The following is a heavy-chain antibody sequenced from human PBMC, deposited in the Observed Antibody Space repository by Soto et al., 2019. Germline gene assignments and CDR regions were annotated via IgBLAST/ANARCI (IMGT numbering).Heavy chain of an antibody. D-gene: IGHD2-15*01. J-gene: IGHJ5*02. CDR3: AIDLDGSVWFNWFDP. Sequence: PGGSLRLSCAASGFTFSSYSMNWVRQAPGKGLEWVSSIGGSVDRTHYADSVKGRFTVSRDNSRNTIYLQMNSLRVEDTAVYYYAIDLDGSVWFNWFDPWGQGTQVTVSS. V-gene: IGHV3-23*01. CDR2: IGGSVDRT. CDR1: GFTFSSYS.